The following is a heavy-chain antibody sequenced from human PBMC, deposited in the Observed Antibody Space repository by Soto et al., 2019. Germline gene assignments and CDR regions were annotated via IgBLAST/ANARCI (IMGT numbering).Heavy chain of an antibody. J-gene: IGHJ4*02. Sequence: EVQLLESGGDLVQHGGSLRLSCTTSGFTFSTYAMSWVRQPPGKGLEWVSAISGSGDGTYYADSVNGRFAISRDNSNNSFYLQMSRLIAEDTAVYYCSKREYLGQGTLVTVSS. V-gene: IGHV3-23*01. CDR3: SKREY. CDR1: GFTFSTYA. CDR2: ISGSGDGT.